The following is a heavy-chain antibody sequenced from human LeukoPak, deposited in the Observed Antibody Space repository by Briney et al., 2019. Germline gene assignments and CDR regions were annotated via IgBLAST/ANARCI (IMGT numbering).Heavy chain of an antibody. Sequence: PRRSLRLSCPASAFTFDDNAMHWVRHAPGKGLEWDSGIAWNSGSIDYADSVKGRFTIARDNAKNSLYLQMNSLRAEDTALYYCAKDTAAAYYYYGMDVWGQGTTVSVSS. CDR1: AFTFDDNA. V-gene: IGHV3-9*01. CDR3: AKDTAAAYYYYGMDV. CDR2: IAWNSGSI. J-gene: IGHJ6*02. D-gene: IGHD6-13*01.